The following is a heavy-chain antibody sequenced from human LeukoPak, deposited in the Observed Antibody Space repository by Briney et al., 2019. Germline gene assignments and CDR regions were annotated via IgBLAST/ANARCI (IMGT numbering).Heavy chain of an antibody. Sequence: GGSLRLSXAASGFSLGSHSMNWVCQAPGKGLEWVSSISESSRDIYYADSVRGRFTISRDNARNSLDLQMNSLRAEDTAVYYCARETQWEAFDYWGQGTLVTVSS. J-gene: IGHJ4*02. CDR1: GFSLGSHS. CDR3: ARETQWEAFDY. V-gene: IGHV3-21*01. CDR2: ISESSRDI. D-gene: IGHD1-26*01.